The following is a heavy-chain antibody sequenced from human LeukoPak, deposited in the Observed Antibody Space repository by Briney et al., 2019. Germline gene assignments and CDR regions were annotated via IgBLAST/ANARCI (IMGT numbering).Heavy chain of an antibody. CDR3: AKDIWSSSSWYVGVYYYYGMDV. CDR2: ISYDGSNK. V-gene: IGHV3-30-3*01. J-gene: IGHJ6*02. Sequence: GGSLRLSCAASGFTFSSYAMHWVRQAPGKGLEWVAVISYDGSNKYYADSVKGRFTISRDNSKNTLYLQMNSLRAEDTALYYCAKDIWSSSSWYVGVYYYYGMDVWGQGTTVTVSS. D-gene: IGHD6-13*01. CDR1: GFTFSSYA.